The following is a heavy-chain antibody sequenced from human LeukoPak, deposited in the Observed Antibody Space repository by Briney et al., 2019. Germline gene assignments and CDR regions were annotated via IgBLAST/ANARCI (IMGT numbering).Heavy chain of an antibody. Sequence: ASVRVSCKASGGTFHSYIVTWVRQAPGQGLEWMGGIVPIIGTANYAQKFQGRVTITADDSTSTAYMELRSLRSEDTAIYYCARDQRPSCLGGICYSGDYWGQGTLVTVTS. V-gene: IGHV1-69*13. D-gene: IGHD2-15*01. CDR2: IVPIIGTA. J-gene: IGHJ4*02. CDR1: GGTFHSYI. CDR3: ARDQRPSCLGGICYSGDY.